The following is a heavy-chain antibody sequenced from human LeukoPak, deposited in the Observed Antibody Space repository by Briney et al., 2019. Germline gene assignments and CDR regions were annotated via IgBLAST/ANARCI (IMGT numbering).Heavy chain of an antibody. CDR2: IRSKANSYAT. J-gene: IGHJ4*02. CDR1: GFIFSGSA. CDR3: TRQYYDSSGYYGTHFDY. D-gene: IGHD3-22*01. Sequence: PGGSLRLSCAASGFIFSGSAMHWVRQASGKGLEWVGRIRSKANSYATAYAASVKGRFTISRDDSKNTAYLQMDSLKTEDTAVYYCTRQYYDSSGYYGTHFDYWGQGTLVTVSS. V-gene: IGHV3-73*01.